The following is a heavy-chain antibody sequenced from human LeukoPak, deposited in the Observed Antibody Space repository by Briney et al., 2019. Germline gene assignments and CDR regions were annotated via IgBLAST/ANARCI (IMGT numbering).Heavy chain of an antibody. CDR1: GFTFSSYW. Sequence: PGGSLRLSCAASGFTFSSYWMSWVRQAPGKGLEWVANIKQDGSEKYYVDSVKGRFTISRDNAKNSLYLQMNSLRAEDTAVYYCARQPYYGSGRLRFDYWGQGTLVTVSS. CDR2: IKQDGSEK. D-gene: IGHD3-10*01. CDR3: ARQPYYGSGRLRFDY. V-gene: IGHV3-7*01. J-gene: IGHJ4*02.